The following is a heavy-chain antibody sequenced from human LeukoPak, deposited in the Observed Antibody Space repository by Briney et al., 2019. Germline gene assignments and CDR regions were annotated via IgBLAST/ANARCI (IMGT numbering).Heavy chain of an antibody. CDR3: ARVAAPVVVAAKSYCGGDCYSDY. V-gene: IGHV3-7*01. CDR1: GFTFSSYW. CDR2: IKQDGSEK. J-gene: IGHJ4*02. Sequence: PGGSLRLSCAASGFTFSSYWMSWVRQAPGKGLEWVANIKQDGSEKYYVDSVKGRFTISRDNSKNTLYLQMNSLRAEDTAVYYCARVAAPVVVAAKSYCGGDCYSDYWGQGTLVTVSS. D-gene: IGHD2-21*02.